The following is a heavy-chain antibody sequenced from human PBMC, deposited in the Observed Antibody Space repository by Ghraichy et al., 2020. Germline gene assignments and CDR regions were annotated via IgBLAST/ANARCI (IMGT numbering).Heavy chain of an antibody. V-gene: IGHV3-23*01. Sequence: GGSLRLSCAASGFTFSSYAMSWVRQAPGKGLEWVSVISASGGITDYADSVKGRFTISRDNSKNTLYLQMNSLRAEDTAVYYCAKDLPYYYDSSGYYYDWYFYLWGRGTLVTVSS. D-gene: IGHD3-22*01. CDR3: AKDLPYYYDSSGYYYDWYFYL. CDR2: ISASGGIT. J-gene: IGHJ2*01. CDR1: GFTFSSYA.